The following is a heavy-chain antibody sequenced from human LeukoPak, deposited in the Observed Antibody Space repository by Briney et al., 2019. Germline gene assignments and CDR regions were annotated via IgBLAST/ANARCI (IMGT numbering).Heavy chain of an antibody. CDR3: AKGGYTYGGRLFDY. V-gene: IGHV3-43*02. J-gene: IGHJ4*02. D-gene: IGHD5-18*01. CDR2: ISGDGGAT. Sequence: AGGSLRLSCAASGFTFDDYVMHWVRQAPGKGLEWVSFISGDGGATYYADSAKGRFTISRDNGRKSLYLQMDSLRTEDTALYYCAKGGYTYGGRLFDYWGQGTLVTVSS. CDR1: GFTFDDYV.